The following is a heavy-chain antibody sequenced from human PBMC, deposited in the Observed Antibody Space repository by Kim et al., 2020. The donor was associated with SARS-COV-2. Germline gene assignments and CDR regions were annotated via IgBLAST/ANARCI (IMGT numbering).Heavy chain of an antibody. J-gene: IGHJ4*02. D-gene: IGHD3-10*01. Sequence: ADSGKGRFTISRDNSKNTLYLQMNSLRAEDTAVYYCAKRFGELSFARFDYWGQGTLVTVSS. V-gene: IGHV3-23*01. CDR3: AKRFGELSFARFDY.